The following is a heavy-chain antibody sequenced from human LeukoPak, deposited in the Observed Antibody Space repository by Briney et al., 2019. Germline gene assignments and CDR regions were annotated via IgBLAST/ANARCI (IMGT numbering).Heavy chain of an antibody. Sequence: PSETLSLTCSVSGDSISNYHWNWIRQPPGKGLEWIGYIYYSGSTYYNPSLKSRVAISVDTSRNQFSLKLTSVTAADTAVYYCARVRWIHLWSHFDYWGQGALVTVSS. CDR1: GDSISNYH. V-gene: IGHV4-59*01. CDR2: IYYSGST. J-gene: IGHJ4*02. D-gene: IGHD5-18*01. CDR3: ARVRWIHLWSHFDY.